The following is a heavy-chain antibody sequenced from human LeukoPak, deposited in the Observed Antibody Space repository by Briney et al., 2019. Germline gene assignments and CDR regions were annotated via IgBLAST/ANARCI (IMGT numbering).Heavy chain of an antibody. D-gene: IGHD3/OR15-3a*01. CDR2: IYTSGST. Sequence: PSEALSLTCTVSGGSISSYYWSWIRQPAGKGLEWIGRIYTSGSTNYNPSLKSRVTISVDKSKNQFSLKLSSVTAADTAVYYCARERGTGLFDYWGQGTLVTVSS. CDR1: GGSISSYY. CDR3: ARERGTGLFDY. V-gene: IGHV4-4*07. J-gene: IGHJ4*02.